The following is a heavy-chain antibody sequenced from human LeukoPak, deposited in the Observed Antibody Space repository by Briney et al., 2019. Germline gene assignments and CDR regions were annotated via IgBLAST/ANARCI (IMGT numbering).Heavy chain of an antibody. J-gene: IGHJ4*02. CDR3: ARAVHYVWGSYRYYFDY. D-gene: IGHD3-16*02. V-gene: IGHV4-34*01. CDR2: INHSGST. CDR1: GGSFSGYY. Sequence: SETLSLTCAVYGGSFSGYYWSWIRQPPGKGLEWIGEINHSGSTNYNPSPKSRVTISVDTSKNQFSLKLSSVTAADTAVYYCARAVHYVWGSYRYYFDYWGQGTLVTVSS.